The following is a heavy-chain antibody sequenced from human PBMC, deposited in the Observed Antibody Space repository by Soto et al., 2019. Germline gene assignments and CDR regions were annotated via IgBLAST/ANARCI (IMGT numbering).Heavy chain of an antibody. V-gene: IGHV5-51*01. D-gene: IGHD3-9*01. CDR3: ARNFDWLHEFNWFDP. CDR1: GYSFTSYW. Sequence: GESLKISCKGSGYSFTSYWIGWVRQMPGKGLEWMGIIYPGDSDTRYSPSFQGQVTISADKSISTAYLQWSSLKASDTAMYYCARNFDWLHEFNWFDPWGQGTLVTVSS. J-gene: IGHJ5*02. CDR2: IYPGDSDT.